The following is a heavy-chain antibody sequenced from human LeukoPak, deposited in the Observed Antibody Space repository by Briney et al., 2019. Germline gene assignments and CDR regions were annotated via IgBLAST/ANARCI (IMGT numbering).Heavy chain of an antibody. J-gene: IGHJ4*01. CDR1: GFTFSSYG. V-gene: IGHV3-30*02. D-gene: IGHD5-24*01. CDR3: VRDNAYTFDY. CDR2: IRYDGSNK. Sequence: PGGSLRLSCAASGFTFSSYGMHWVRQAPGKGLEWVAFIRYDGSNKYYADSVKGRFTISRDNAKSTLYLQMNSLRAEDTAIYYCVRDNAYTFDYWGHGTLVAVSS.